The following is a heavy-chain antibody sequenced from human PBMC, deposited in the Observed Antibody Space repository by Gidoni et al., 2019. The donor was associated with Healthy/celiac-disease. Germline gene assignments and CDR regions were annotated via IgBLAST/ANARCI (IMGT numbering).Heavy chain of an antibody. J-gene: IGHJ4*02. CDR3: ARVGGYQLLTAYDY. CDR2: ISTYTGNT. CDR1: GYTFTSYG. Sequence: QVQLVQSGAEVKKPGASVKVSCQASGYTFTSYGISWVRQAPGQGLEWMGWISTYTGNTNYAKELQGRVTMTTDTSTSTAYMELRSLRSDDTAVYYCARVGGYQLLTAYDYWGQGTLVTVSS. V-gene: IGHV1-18*01. D-gene: IGHD2-2*01.